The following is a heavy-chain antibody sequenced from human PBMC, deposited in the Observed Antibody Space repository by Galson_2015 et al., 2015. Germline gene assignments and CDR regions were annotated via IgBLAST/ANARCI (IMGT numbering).Heavy chain of an antibody. V-gene: IGHV3-7*03. J-gene: IGHJ2*01. CDR2: INRDGSEK. CDR3: ACPRSEAGPRWYHDL. Sequence: SLRLSCAASGFTFSRYSMTWVRQAPGKGLQWVANINRDGSEKLYLDSVKGRFIISRDNAQNSLYLQMNSLRADDTAVYYCACPRSEAGPRWYHDLWGRGTLVTVSS. CDR1: GFTFSRYS. D-gene: IGHD6-19*01.